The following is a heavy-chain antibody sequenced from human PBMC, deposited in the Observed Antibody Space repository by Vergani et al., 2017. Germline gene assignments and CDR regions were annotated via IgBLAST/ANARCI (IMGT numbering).Heavy chain of an antibody. Sequence: EVQLLESGGDLVQPGGSLSLSCAASGFTFNHYAMNWVRQAPGKGLEWVSGISGSGGSTYYAGSVKGRFTISRDNSKNTLYLQMNSLRAEDTAVYYCAKDPGPWGQGTLVTVSS. CDR1: GFTFNHYA. D-gene: IGHD1-14*01. J-gene: IGHJ5*02. CDR3: AKDPGP. V-gene: IGHV3-23*01. CDR2: ISGSGGST.